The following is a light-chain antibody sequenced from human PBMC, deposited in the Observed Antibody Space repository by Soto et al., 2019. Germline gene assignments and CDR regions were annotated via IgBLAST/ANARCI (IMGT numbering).Light chain of an antibody. CDR2: SNY. J-gene: IGLJ2*01. CDR1: TSNIGRNT. Sequence: QSVLTQPPSASGTPGQRVTISCSGSTSNIGRNTVHWYQQLPGTAPKLLIYSNYQRPSGVPARFSGSKSGTSASLAISGLQSEDEADYYCAAWDDSLNAVVFGGGTKLTVL. V-gene: IGLV1-44*01. CDR3: AAWDDSLNAVV.